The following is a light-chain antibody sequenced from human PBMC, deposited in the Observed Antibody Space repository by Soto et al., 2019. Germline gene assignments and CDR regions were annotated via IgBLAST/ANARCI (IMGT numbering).Light chain of an antibody. V-gene: IGKV3-20*01. CDR1: QRVSNNY. Sequence: EVVLTQSPGSLSLSPGERGTLSWRASQRVSNNYYAWYQQKPGQAPRLLIFGSSDRATGIPDRFSGSGSGTDFTLTISRREPEDFAVYYCQQYGSSPPYTFGQGTKLEIK. CDR2: GSS. J-gene: IGKJ2*01. CDR3: QQYGSSPPYT.